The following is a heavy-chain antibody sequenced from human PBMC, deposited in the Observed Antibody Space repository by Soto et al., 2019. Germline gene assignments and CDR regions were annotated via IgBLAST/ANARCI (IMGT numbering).Heavy chain of an antibody. V-gene: IGHV3-21*01. Sequence: PGGSLRLSCAASGFTFSSYSMNWVRQAPGKGLEWVSSISSSSSYIYYADSVKGRFTISRDNAKNSLYLQMNSLRAEDTAVYYCARETSPMAEAYYYYMDVWGKGTTVTVSS. CDR2: ISSSSSYI. CDR3: ARETSPMAEAYYYYMDV. CDR1: GFTFSSYS. J-gene: IGHJ6*03.